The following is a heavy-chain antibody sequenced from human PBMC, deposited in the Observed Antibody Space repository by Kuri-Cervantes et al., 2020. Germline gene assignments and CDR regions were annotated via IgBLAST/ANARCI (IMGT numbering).Heavy chain of an antibody. CDR2: IYSGGST. J-gene: IGHJ6*02. Sequence: GGSLRLSWAASGLTVSSNYMSWVRQAQGRGLEWGSVIYSGGSTYYADSVKGRFTISRDNSKNTLYLQMNSLRAEDTAVYYCARGWLEDYGGNSGYYGLDVWGQGTTVTVSS. CDR1: GLTVSSNY. D-gene: IGHD4-23*01. CDR3: ARGWLEDYGGNSGYYGLDV. V-gene: IGHV3-53*01.